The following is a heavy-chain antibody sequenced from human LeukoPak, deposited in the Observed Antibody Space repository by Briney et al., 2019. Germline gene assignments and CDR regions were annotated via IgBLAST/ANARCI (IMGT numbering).Heavy chain of an antibody. CDR1: GDSVSSNTAA. Sequence: SQTLSLTCAISGDSVSSNTAAWKWLRQSPSRGLEWLGRTYYRSKWVYDYAASVRSRIIVNADTSKNQFSLRLDSVTPEDAAVYYCARDTGAAISTFDIWGQGTMVTVSS. V-gene: IGHV6-1*01. D-gene: IGHD5-12*01. CDR2: TYYRSKWVY. J-gene: IGHJ3*02. CDR3: ARDTGAAISTFDI.